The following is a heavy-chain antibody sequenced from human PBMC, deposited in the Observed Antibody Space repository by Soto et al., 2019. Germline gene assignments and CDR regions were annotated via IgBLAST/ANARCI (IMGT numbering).Heavy chain of an antibody. J-gene: IGHJ6*02. CDR1: GGSISSSNW. V-gene: IGHV4-4*02. CDR2: IYHSGST. D-gene: IGHD2-21*02. Sequence: SETLSLTCAVSGGSISSSNWWSWVRQPPGKGLEWIGEIYHSGSTNYNPSLKSRVTISVDKSKNQFSLKLSSVTAADTAVYYCARDRVVVVTAHRNYYYGMDVWGQGTTVT. CDR3: ARDRVVVVTAHRNYYYGMDV.